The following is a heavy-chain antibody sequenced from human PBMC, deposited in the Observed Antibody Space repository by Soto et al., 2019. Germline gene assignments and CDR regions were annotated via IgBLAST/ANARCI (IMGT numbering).Heavy chain of an antibody. CDR2: INPSGGST. D-gene: IGHD3-3*01. V-gene: IGHV1-46*01. CDR3: ARDSPYDFWSGYYIGWFDP. Sequence: ASVKVSCKASGYTFTSYYMHWVRQAPGQGLEWMGIINPSGGSTSYAQKFQGRATMTTDTSTSTAYMELRSLRSGDTAVYYCARDSPYDFWSGYYIGWFDPWGQGTLVTVSS. CDR1: GYTFTSYY. J-gene: IGHJ5*02.